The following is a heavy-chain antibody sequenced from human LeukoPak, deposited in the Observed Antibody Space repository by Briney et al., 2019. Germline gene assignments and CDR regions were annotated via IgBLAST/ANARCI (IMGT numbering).Heavy chain of an antibody. Sequence: SSETLSLTCTVSGGSISSSSYYWGWIRQPPGKGLEWIGSIYYSGSTYYNPSLKSRVTISVDTSKNQFSLKLSSVTAADTAVYYCARGAYSSSWCDYWGQGTLVTVSS. V-gene: IGHV4-39*07. CDR3: ARGAYSSSWCDY. CDR1: GGSISSSSYY. J-gene: IGHJ4*02. D-gene: IGHD6-13*01. CDR2: IYYSGST.